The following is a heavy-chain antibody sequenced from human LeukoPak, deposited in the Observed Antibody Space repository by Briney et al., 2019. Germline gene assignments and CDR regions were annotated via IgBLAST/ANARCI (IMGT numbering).Heavy chain of an antibody. J-gene: IGHJ4*02. CDR2: MNPNSGNT. CDR3: ARGERVYGDYVY. D-gene: IGHD4-17*01. V-gene: IGHV1-8*01. CDR1: GYTFTSYD. Sequence: GSSVKVSCKASGYTFTSYDINWVRQATGQGLEWMGWMNPNSGNTGYAQKFQGRVTMTRNTSISTAYMELSSLRSEDTAVYYCARGERVYGDYVYWGQGTLVTVSS.